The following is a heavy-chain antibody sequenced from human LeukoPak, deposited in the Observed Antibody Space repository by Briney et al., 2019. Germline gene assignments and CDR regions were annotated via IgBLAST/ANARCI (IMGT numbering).Heavy chain of an antibody. CDR2: ISGSGSTT. Sequence: GGSLRLSCAASGFTFSDYYMSWIRQAPGKGLEWVSYISGSGSTTYYADSVKGRFTISRDNAKNSLYLQMNSLRVEDTAVYYCAREEGGDCSRTSCYTSSWGQEPRSPSPQ. J-gene: IGHJ4*01. V-gene: IGHV3-11*01. D-gene: IGHD2-2*02. CDR3: AREEGGDCSRTSCYTSS. CDR1: GFTFSDYY.